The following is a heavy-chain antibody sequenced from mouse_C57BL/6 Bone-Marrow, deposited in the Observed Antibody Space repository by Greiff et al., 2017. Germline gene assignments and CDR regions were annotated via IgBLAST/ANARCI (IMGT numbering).Heavy chain of an antibody. J-gene: IGHJ4*01. Sequence: EVNLVESGGGLVKPGGSLKLSCAASGFTFSDYGMHWVRQAPEKGLEWVAYISSGSSTIYYADTVKGRFTISRDNAKNTLFLQMTSLRSEDTAMYYCARSSGYYGSSYEYYAMDYWGQGTSVTVSS. D-gene: IGHD1-1*01. CDR2: ISSGSSTI. CDR3: ARSSGYYGSSYEYYAMDY. V-gene: IGHV5-17*01. CDR1: GFTFSDYG.